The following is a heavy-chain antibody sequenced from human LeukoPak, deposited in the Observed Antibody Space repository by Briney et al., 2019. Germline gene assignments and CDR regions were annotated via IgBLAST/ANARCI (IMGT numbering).Heavy chain of an antibody. CDR1: GYTFTSYG. CDR3: AREGGVVVAANDAFDI. V-gene: IGHV1-18*01. CDR2: ISAYNGNT. D-gene: IGHD2-15*01. J-gene: IGHJ3*02. Sequence: ASVKVSCKASGYTFTSYGINWVRQAPGEGLEWMGWISAYNGNTNYAQNFQGRVTMTTDTSTSTVYMDLRSLRSDDTAVYYCAREGGVVVAANDAFDIWGQGTMVTVSS.